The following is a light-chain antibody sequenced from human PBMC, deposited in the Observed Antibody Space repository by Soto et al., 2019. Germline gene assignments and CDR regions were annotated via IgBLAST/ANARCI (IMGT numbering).Light chain of an antibody. CDR3: MQGTPWLFT. J-gene: IGKJ2*01. V-gene: IGKV2-30*01. Sequence: DVVMTQSPLSLPVTLGQPASISCRSSQSLVYADGNTYLNWFQQKPGQSPRRLIYKVSNRVSGDPDIFSGSGSVTDFTLEISRVEADEVDVCYCMQGTPWLFTFGQGTNMEI. CDR2: KVS. CDR1: QSLVYADGNTY.